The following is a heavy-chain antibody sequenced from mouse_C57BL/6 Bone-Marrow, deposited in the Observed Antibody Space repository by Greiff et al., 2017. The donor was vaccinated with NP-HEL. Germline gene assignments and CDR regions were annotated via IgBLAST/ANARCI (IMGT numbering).Heavy chain of an antibody. CDR2: IDPENGDT. V-gene: IGHV14-4*01. CDR1: GFNIKDDY. Sequence: VQLKESGAELVRPGASVKLSCTASGFNIKDDYMHWVKQRPEQGLEWIGWIDPENGDTEYASKFQGKATITADTSSNTAYLQLSSLTSEDTAVYYCTTGDGYHRYYFDYWGQGTTLTVSS. D-gene: IGHD2-3*01. CDR3: TTGDGYHRYYFDY. J-gene: IGHJ2*01.